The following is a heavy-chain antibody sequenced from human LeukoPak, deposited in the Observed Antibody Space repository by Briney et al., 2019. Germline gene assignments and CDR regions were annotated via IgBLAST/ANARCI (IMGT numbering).Heavy chain of an antibody. D-gene: IGHD6-13*01. Sequence: GGSLRLSCAASGFTVSDNYTSWVRQAPGKGLEWVSVMYSGGDAYYANSVKGRFTFSRDISKNTLFLQMNGLTTEDTAMYYCARDAPQVPAAGVLASWGQGTLVTVSS. CDR1: GFTVSDNY. V-gene: IGHV3-53*01. J-gene: IGHJ5*02. CDR2: MYSGGDA. CDR3: ARDAPQVPAAGVLAS.